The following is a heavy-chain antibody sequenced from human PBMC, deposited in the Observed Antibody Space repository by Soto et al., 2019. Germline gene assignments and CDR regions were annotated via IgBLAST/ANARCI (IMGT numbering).Heavy chain of an antibody. J-gene: IGHJ4*02. CDR3: ERGYWRNYYDSSGYYYFDY. CDR1: GGTFSSYA. CDR2: IIPIFGTA. D-gene: IGHD3-22*01. Sequence: QVQLVQSGAEVKKPGSSVKVSCKASGGTFSSYAISWVRQAPGQGLEWMGGIIPIFGTANYAQKFHGRVTITADESTSAAYMELSSLRSENTAVYYCERGYWRNYYDSSGYYYFDYWGQGTLVTVSS. V-gene: IGHV1-69*01.